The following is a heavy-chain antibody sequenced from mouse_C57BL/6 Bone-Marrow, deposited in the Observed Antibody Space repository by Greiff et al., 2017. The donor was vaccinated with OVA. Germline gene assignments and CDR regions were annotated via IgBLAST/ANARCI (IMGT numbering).Heavy chain of an antibody. CDR1: GYTFTSYW. Sequence: VQLQQPGAELVRPGSSVKLSCKASGYTFTSYWMDWVKQRPGQGLEWIGNIYPSDSETHYNQKFKDKATLTVDKSSSTAYMQLSSLTSEDSPVYYCARRGYPAWFAYWGQGTLVTVSA. J-gene: IGHJ3*01. CDR3: ARRGYPAWFAY. CDR2: IYPSDSET. D-gene: IGHD2-2*01. V-gene: IGHV1-61*01.